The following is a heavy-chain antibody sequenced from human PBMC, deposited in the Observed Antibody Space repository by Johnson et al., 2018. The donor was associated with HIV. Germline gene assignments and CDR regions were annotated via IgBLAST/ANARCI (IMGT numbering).Heavy chain of an antibody. CDR2: IKQDGSEK. D-gene: IGHD6-13*01. Sequence: MLLVESGGGLIQPGGSLRLSCAAYGFTFSSYWMSWVRQAPGKGLEWVANIKQDGSEKYYVDSVKGRFTISRDNAKNSLYLQMNSLRAEDTAVYYCARDRLAAADPDAFDIWGQGTMVTVSS. J-gene: IGHJ3*02. CDR1: GFTFSSYW. V-gene: IGHV3-7*05. CDR3: ARDRLAAADPDAFDI.